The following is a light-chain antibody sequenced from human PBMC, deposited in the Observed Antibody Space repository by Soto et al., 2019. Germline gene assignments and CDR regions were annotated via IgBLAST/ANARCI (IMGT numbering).Light chain of an antibody. V-gene: IGKV3-11*01. CDR3: QQHINWPLT. Sequence: EIGMTQSPATLSVSPGERATLSCRASQSVSSNLAWYQQKPGQAPRLLIYEASNRATGIPARFSGSGSGADFTLTISSLEPEDFALYYCQQHINWPLTFGGGTKVDI. CDR2: EAS. J-gene: IGKJ4*01. CDR1: QSVSSN.